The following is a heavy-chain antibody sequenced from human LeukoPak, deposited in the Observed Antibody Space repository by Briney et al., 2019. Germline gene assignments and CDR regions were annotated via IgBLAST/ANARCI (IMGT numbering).Heavy chain of an antibody. J-gene: IGHJ4*02. D-gene: IGHD2-21*02. CDR3: ARDDLVTAIPFDY. V-gene: IGHV4-38-2*02. CDR2: IYPSGST. CDR1: GYSISSGYF. Sequence: SETLSLTCTVSGYSISSGYFWGWIRQSPVKGLEWIGSIYPSGSTYYNPSLKSRVTISVDTSKNQFSLKLSSVTAADTAVYYCARDDLVTAIPFDYWGQGTLVTVSS.